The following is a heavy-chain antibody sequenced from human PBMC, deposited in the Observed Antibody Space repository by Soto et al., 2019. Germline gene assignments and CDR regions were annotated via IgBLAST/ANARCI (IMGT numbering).Heavy chain of an antibody. CDR2: IYYSGST. CDR1: GGSISSGGYY. V-gene: IGHV4-31*03. CDR3: ARQRANQIAAAGNFDY. Sequence: QVQLQESGPGLVKPSQTLSLTCTVSGGSISSGGYYWSWIRQHPGKVLEWIGYIYYSGSTYYNPSLKSRVTISVDTSKNQFSLKLSSVTAADTAVYYCARQRANQIAAAGNFDYWGQGTLVTVSS. D-gene: IGHD6-13*01. J-gene: IGHJ4*02.